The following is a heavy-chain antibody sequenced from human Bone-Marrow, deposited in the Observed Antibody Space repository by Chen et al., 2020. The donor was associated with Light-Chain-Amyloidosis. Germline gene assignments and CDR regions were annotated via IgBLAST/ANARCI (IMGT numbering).Heavy chain of an antibody. D-gene: IGHD3-10*01. CDR2: VSGSTVST. CDR3: TRKGGYFDF. Sequence: EVQLVESGGGLVQPGGSLRLSCATSGFNFSSFGMSWVRQATGKGLEWVSTVSGSTVSTYYAGAVKGRFIISRDNSKGTVYLQMNSLSAGDTAVYFCTRKGGYFDFWDQGSLVTVSS. J-gene: IGHJ4*02. V-gene: IGHV3-23*04. CDR1: GFNFSSFG.